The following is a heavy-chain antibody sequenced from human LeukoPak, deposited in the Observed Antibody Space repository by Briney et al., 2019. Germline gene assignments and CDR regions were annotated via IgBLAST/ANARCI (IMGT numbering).Heavy chain of an antibody. CDR2: IYYSGST. D-gene: IGHD3-9*01. J-gene: IGHJ3*02. CDR3: ARNYKKYDILTRSNRGAFDI. V-gene: IGHV4-59*01. Sequence: SETLSLTCTVSGGSISSYYWSWIRQPPGKGLEWIGYIYYSGSTNYNPSLKSRVTISVDTSKNQFSLKLSSVTAADTAVYYCARNYKKYDILTRSNRGAFDIWRQGTMVTVSS. CDR1: GGSISSYY.